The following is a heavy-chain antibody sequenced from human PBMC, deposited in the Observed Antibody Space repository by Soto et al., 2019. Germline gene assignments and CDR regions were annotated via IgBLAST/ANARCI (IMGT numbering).Heavy chain of an antibody. Sequence: QVQLVQSGAEVKKPGSSVKVSCKASGGSFSSYTFSWVRQAPGQGLEWMGRIIPTLHIANYAQKFQGRVTIPGADSTGTGYRELSSLRSDDTAVYYGARHKGGARVLVYWGQGTLVTVSS. D-gene: IGHD3-10*01. CDR3: ARHKGGARVLVY. CDR2: IIPTLHIA. J-gene: IGHJ4*02. V-gene: IGHV1-69*02. CDR1: GGSFSSYT.